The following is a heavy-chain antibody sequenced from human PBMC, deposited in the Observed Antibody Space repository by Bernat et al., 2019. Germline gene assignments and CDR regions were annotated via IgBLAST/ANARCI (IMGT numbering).Heavy chain of an antibody. CDR3: AKEMGYSSGWYPYFDY. V-gene: IGHV3-23*01. CDR1: GFTFSSYA. Sequence: EVQLLGSGGGLVQPGGSLRLSCAASGFTFSSYAMSWVRQAPGKGLEWVSAISGSGGSTYYADSVKGRFTISRDNSKNTLYLQMNSLRAEDTAVYYCAKEMGYSSGWYPYFDYWGQGTLVTVSS. CDR2: ISGSGGST. J-gene: IGHJ4*02. D-gene: IGHD6-19*01.